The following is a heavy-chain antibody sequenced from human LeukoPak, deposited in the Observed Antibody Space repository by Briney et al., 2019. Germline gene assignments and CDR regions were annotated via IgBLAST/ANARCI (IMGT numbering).Heavy chain of an antibody. CDR2: ISSSSSTI. CDR3: ARDSTSYYESSVYGFDI. D-gene: IGHD3-22*01. CDR1: GGSISSSN. V-gene: IGHV3-48*04. J-gene: IGHJ3*02. Sequence: PSETLSLTCAVSGGSISSSNWWSWVRQPPGKGLEWVSSISSSSSTINYADSMRGRFTISRDNAKNSLYLQMNSLRAEDTAVYYCARDSTSYYESSVYGFDIWGHGTMVTVSS.